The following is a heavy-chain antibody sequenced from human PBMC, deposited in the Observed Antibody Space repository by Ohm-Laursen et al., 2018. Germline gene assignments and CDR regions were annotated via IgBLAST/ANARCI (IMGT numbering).Heavy chain of an antibody. CDR3: ARTFGESFYGLSFDP. V-gene: IGHV4-39*01. CDR1: GGSISSSRYY. Sequence: TLSLTCAVSGGSISSSRYYWGWIRQPPGKGLEWIGSIYQSGNTYYNPSLKSRVTISVDKSKNQFSLRLSSVTAADTAVYYCARTFGESFYGLSFDPWGQGSLVTVSS. D-gene: IGHD2/OR15-2a*01. J-gene: IGHJ5*01. CDR2: IYQSGNT.